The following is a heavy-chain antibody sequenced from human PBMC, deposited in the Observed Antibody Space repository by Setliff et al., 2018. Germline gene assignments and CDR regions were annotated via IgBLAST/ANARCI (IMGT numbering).Heavy chain of an antibody. V-gene: IGHV1-69*06. D-gene: IGHD1-20*01. Sequence: SVKVSCKASGGTFSSYAISWVRQAPGQGLEWMGRIIPIFGTANYAQKFQGRVTITAEKSTTTAYMELSSLRSEDTAVYYGARVRGGVVTGPFDYWGQGTLVSVSS. CDR2: IIPIFGTA. CDR1: GGTFSSYA. J-gene: IGHJ4*02. CDR3: ARVRGGVVTGPFDY.